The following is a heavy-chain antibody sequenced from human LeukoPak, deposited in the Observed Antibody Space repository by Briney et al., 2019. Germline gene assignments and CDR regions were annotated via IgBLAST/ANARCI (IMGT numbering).Heavy chain of an antibody. CDR2: IYYSGST. CDR3: ARLHSSSWFDY. V-gene: IGHV4-39*01. J-gene: IGHJ4*02. Sequence: GSLRLSCAPSGFTFSSYEMNWVRQAPGKGLEWIGSIYYSGSTYYNPSLKSRVTISVDTSKNQFSLKLSSVTAADTAVYYCARLHSSSWFDYWGQGTLVTVSS. CDR1: GFTFSSYE. D-gene: IGHD6-13*01.